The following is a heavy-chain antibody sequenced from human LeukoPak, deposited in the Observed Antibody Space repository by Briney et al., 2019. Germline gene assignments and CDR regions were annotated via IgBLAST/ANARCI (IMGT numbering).Heavy chain of an antibody. V-gene: IGHV3-23*01. Sequence: PGGSLRLSCAASGFTFSDYYMSWIRQAPGKGLEWVSGVTPSGDPTYYADSVEGRFIISRDNSKNTMYLQMNSLRAEDTGVYYCAKDSGWIQFIDWGQGTPVTVSS. CDR3: AKDSGWIQFID. D-gene: IGHD5-24*01. J-gene: IGHJ4*02. CDR1: GFTFSDYY. CDR2: VTPSGDPT.